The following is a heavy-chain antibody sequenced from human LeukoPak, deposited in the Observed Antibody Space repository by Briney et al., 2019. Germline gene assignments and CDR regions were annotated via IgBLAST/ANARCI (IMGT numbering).Heavy chain of an antibody. CDR1: GFTFSSYA. CDR3: AKGGGYYYASSGHWDY. Sequence: PGGSLRLSCAASGFTFSSYAMSGVRQAPGKGLEGVSAISGSGGNTYYADSVKGRFTISRDNSKNTLYLQMNSLRAEATAVYYCAKGGGYYYASSGHWDYWGQGTLVTVSS. V-gene: IGHV3-23*01. J-gene: IGHJ4*02. CDR2: ISGSGGNT. D-gene: IGHD3-22*01.